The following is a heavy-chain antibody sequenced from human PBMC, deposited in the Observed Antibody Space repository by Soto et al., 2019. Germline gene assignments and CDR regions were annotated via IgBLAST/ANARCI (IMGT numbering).Heavy chain of an antibody. CDR3: ARVERGTATTVVDAFHI. V-gene: IGHV4-34*01. Sequence: QVQLQQWGAGLLKPSETLSLTCAVYGGSVNSGNYYWSWIRQPPGKGLAWIGEMSHSGGTHFNPSLKRRVTISVDTSNNQFSLKMSSVTAADTALYYCARVERGTATTVVDAFHIWGPGTLVTVSS. CDR2: MSHSGGT. CDR1: GGSVNSGNYY. D-gene: IGHD1-1*01. J-gene: IGHJ3*02.